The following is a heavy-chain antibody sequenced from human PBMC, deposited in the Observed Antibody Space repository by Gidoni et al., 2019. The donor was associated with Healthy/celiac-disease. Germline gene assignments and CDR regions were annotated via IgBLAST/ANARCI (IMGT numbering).Heavy chain of an antibody. Sequence: QVQLVQSGAEVKKPGASVKVSCKASGYTFPSYDINWVRQATGQGLEWMGWMNPNSGNTGYAQKFQGRVTMTRNTSISTAYMELSSLRSEDTAVYYCAQWGNVVVTAEYYYYMDVWGKGTTVTVSS. J-gene: IGHJ6*03. CDR1: GYTFPSYD. CDR2: MNPNSGNT. V-gene: IGHV1-8*01. D-gene: IGHD2-21*02. CDR3: AQWGNVVVTAEYYYYMDV.